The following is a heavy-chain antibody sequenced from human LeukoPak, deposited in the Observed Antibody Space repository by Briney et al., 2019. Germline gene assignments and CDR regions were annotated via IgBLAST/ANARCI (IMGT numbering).Heavy chain of an antibody. CDR2: IYPGDSDT. CDR3: ARSYGSGSYVNFDC. D-gene: IGHD3-10*01. Sequence: PGESLKISCKGSGYSFTSYWIGWVRPMPGKGLEWMGIIYPGDSDTRYSPSFERLVTISADKSLSTACLQRSSLKASDTAMYYCARSYGSGSYVNFDCWGQGTLVTVSS. J-gene: IGHJ4*02. V-gene: IGHV5-51*01. CDR1: GYSFTSYW.